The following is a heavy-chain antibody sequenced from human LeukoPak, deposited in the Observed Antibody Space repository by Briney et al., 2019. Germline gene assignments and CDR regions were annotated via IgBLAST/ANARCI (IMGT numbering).Heavy chain of an antibody. CDR2: ISSSRSYI. J-gene: IGHJ3*02. CDR1: GFTFSSYS. Sequence: GGSLRLACAASGFTFSSYSMNWVRHASGKGLEWVSSISSSRSYIYYADSVRGRFTISRDNAKNSLYLQMNSLRAEDTAVYYCARDAFDIWGQGTMVTVSS. CDR3: ARDAFDI. V-gene: IGHV3-21*01.